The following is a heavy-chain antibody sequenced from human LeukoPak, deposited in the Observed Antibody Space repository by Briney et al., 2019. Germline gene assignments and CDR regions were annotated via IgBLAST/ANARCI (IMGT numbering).Heavy chain of an antibody. CDR1: GFTFSSYW. CDR2: INPGGSSI. CDR3: ARSNQADDY. V-gene: IGHV3-74*01. D-gene: IGHD1-14*01. Sequence: SGGSLRLSCAASGFTFSSYWMHWVRQVPGKGLVWVARINPGGSSITYADSVKGRSTISRDNAKNTLYLQMDSLRAEDTGVYYCARSNQADDYWGQGTLVTVSS. J-gene: IGHJ4*02.